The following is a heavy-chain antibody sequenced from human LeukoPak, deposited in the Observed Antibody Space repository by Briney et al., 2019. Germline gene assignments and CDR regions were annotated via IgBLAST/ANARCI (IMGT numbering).Heavy chain of an antibody. V-gene: IGHV3-9*01. CDR3: ANLYGAGSISFDI. CDR2: ISWNSGSI. Sequence: PGRSLRLSCAASGFTFDDYAMHWVRQAPGKGLEWDSGISWNSGSIGYADSVKGRFTISRDNSKNTLYLQMNSLRAEDTAVYYCANLYGAGSISFDISGQGTMVTVSS. D-gene: IGHD3-10*01. CDR1: GFTFDDYA. J-gene: IGHJ3*02.